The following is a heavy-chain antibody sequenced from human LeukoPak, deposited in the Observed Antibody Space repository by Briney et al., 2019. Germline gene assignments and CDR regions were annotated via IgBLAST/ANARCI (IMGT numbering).Heavy chain of an antibody. D-gene: IGHD5-18*01. CDR2: IYYSGST. CDR3: ARYGYSYAFDY. Sequence: SETLSLSCTVSDGSISRYYWSWIRQPPGKGLEWIGYIYYSGSTNSSPSLKSRVTIALDTSMNQFSLKLRSVTAADTAVYYCARYGYSYAFDYWGQGTLVTVSS. J-gene: IGHJ4*02. V-gene: IGHV4-59*01. CDR1: DGSISRYY.